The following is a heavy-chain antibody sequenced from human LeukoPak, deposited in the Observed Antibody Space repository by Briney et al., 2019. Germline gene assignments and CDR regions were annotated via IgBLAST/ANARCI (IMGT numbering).Heavy chain of an antibody. D-gene: IGHD1-26*01. CDR2: ISGSGGST. Sequence: GGSLRLSCAASGFTFSGYAMSWVRQAPGKGLEWVSAISGSGGSTYYADSVKGRFTISRDNAKNSLYLQMNSLRAEDTAVYYCARDNYVELVGANFDYWGQGTLVTVSS. V-gene: IGHV3-23*01. CDR1: GFTFSGYA. CDR3: ARDNYVELVGANFDY. J-gene: IGHJ4*02.